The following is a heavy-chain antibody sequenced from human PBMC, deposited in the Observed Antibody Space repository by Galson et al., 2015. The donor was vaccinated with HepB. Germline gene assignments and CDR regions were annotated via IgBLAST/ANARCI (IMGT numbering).Heavy chain of an antibody. Sequence: SLRPSCAASGFTFSDYYMSWIRQAPGKGLQWLSYIGDDGRTIYYADSVEGRFTISRDNAKNSLFLQMNSLRAEDTAVYYCARGGGGNDFDYWGQGILVTVSS. D-gene: IGHD4-23*01. CDR1: GFTFSDYY. CDR2: IGDDGRTI. J-gene: IGHJ4*02. V-gene: IGHV3-11*01. CDR3: ARGGGGNDFDY.